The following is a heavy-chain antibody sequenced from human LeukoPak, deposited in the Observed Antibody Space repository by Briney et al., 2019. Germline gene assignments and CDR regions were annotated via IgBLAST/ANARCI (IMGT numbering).Heavy chain of an antibody. CDR3: ARDSEWELRGRVLDY. V-gene: IGHV3-30*03. J-gene: IGHJ4*02. CDR1: GFSFSSYG. D-gene: IGHD1-26*01. CDR2: ISYDGSHK. Sequence: GGSLRLSCAASGFSFSSYGMHWVRQAPGKGLEWVAVISYDGSHKYYGDSVKCRFTISRDNSKNTLYLQMNSLRAEDTAVYYCARDSEWELRGRVLDYWGQGTLVTVSS.